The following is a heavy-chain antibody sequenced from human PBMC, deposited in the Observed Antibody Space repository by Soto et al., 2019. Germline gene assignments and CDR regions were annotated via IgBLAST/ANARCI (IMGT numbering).Heavy chain of an antibody. CDR2: IYYSGST. CDR1: GGSISSGGYY. Sequence: QVQLQESGPGLVKPSQTLSLTCTVSGGSISSGGYYWSWIRQHPGKGLEWIGYIYYSGSTYYNPSLKRRVTISVDTSKNQFSLKLSSVTAADTAVYYCARYYDILTGYYRKNWFDPWGQGTLVTVSS. D-gene: IGHD3-9*01. J-gene: IGHJ5*02. V-gene: IGHV4-31*03. CDR3: ARYYDILTGYYRKNWFDP.